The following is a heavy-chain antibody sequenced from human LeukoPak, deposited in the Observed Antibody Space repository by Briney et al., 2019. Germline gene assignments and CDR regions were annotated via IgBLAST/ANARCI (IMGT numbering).Heavy chain of an antibody. CDR3: ARDPVFWGDWYFDL. Sequence: PSQTLSLTCTVSGGSISRGSYYWSWIRQPAGKGLEWIGRIYTSGSTNYNPSLKSRVTISVDTSKNQFSLKLSSVTAADAAVYYCARDPVFWGDWYFDLWGRGTLVTVSS. J-gene: IGHJ2*01. CDR1: GGSISRGSYY. D-gene: IGHD3-16*01. CDR2: IYTSGST. V-gene: IGHV4-61*02.